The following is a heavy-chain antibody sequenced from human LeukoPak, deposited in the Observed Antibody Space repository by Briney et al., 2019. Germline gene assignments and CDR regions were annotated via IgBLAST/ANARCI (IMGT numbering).Heavy chain of an antibody. CDR3: ARASLNSSSWYFDY. J-gene: IGHJ4*02. V-gene: IGHV1-18*01. CDR1: GYTFTSDG. Sequence: GASVKVSCKASGYTFTSDGISWVRQAPGQGLEWMGWISAYNGNTNYAQKLQGRVTMTTDTSTSTAYMELRSLRSDDTAVYYCARASLNSSSWYFDYWGQGTLVTVSS. CDR2: ISAYNGNT. D-gene: IGHD6-13*01.